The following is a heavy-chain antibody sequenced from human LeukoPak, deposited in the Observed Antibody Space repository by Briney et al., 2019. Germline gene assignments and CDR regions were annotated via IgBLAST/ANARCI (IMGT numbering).Heavy chain of an antibody. Sequence: GASVKVSCKASGYSFTSHYMHWVRQAPGQGLEWMGLINPSGSATRYAQSFQGRVTMTRDLSTSTDYMELSSLRSDDTAVYFCARDISEGDYAWWFDPWGQGTLVTVSS. CDR1: GYSFTSHY. CDR2: INPSGSAT. V-gene: IGHV1-46*01. D-gene: IGHD3-16*01. J-gene: IGHJ5*02. CDR3: ARDISEGDYAWWFDP.